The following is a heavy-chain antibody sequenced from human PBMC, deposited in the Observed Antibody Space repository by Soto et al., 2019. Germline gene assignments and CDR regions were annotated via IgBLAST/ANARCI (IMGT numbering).Heavy chain of an antibody. CDR2: INQDGSGK. Sequence: GSLRLSCAASGFTFSDSWMDWARQVPGKGPEWVANINQDGSGKNYVDSVKGRFTSSRDNAKNSRYLQLNSLRAEDTAVYYCTSLGRHGWGQGTTVTASS. J-gene: IGHJ6*02. V-gene: IGHV3-7*01. CDR3: TSLGRHG. CDR1: GFTFSDSW. D-gene: IGHD3-16*01.